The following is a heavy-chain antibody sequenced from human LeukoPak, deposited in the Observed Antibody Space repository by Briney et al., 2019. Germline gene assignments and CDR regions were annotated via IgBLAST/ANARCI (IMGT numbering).Heavy chain of an antibody. D-gene: IGHD5-12*01. V-gene: IGHV1-2*02. Sequence: ASVKVSCKASGYTFTGYYMHWERQAPGQGLEWMGWINPNSGGTNYAQKFQGRVTMTRDTSISTAYMELSRLRSDDTAVYYCARLSWLRHAFDIWGQGTMVTLSS. J-gene: IGHJ3*02. CDR1: GYTFTGYY. CDR3: ARLSWLRHAFDI. CDR2: INPNSGGT.